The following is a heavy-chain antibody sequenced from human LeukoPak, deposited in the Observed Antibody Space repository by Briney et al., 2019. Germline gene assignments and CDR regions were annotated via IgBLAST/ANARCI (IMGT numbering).Heavy chain of an antibody. CDR2: ISWNGGST. CDR3: ARGSGSYSTYFDF. D-gene: IGHD1-26*01. CDR1: GFNFDDYG. Sequence: PVGSLRLSCAASGFNFDDYGMTWVCHAPGGRLGWGSGISWNGGSTAYVDSVKGRFTISRDNAKNSLYLQMNSLRGEDTVLYYCARGSGSYSTYFDFWGQGPLVTVS. J-gene: IGHJ4*02. V-gene: IGHV3-20*04.